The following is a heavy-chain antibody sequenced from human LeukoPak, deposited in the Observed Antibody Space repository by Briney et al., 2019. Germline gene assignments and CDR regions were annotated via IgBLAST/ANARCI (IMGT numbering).Heavy chain of an antibody. CDR1: GFTFSDYY. CDR2: ISSSGSTI. CDR3: ARARGSDYVMKKAFDI. V-gene: IGHV3-11*04. J-gene: IGHJ3*02. Sequence: PGGSLRLSCAASGFTFSDYYMSWIRQAPGKGLEWVSYISSSGSTIYYADSVKGRFTISRDNAKNSLYLQMNSLRAEDTAVYYCARARGSDYVMKKAFDIWGQGTMVTVSS. D-gene: IGHD4-17*01.